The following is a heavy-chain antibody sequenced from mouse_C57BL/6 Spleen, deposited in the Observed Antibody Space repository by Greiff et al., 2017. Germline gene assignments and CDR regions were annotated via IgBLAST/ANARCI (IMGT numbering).Heavy chain of an antibody. CDR2: INPSTGGT. D-gene: IGHD4-1*01. V-gene: IGHV1-42*01. J-gene: IGHJ2*01. Sequence: EVQLQQSGPELVKPGASVKISCKASGYSFTGYYMNWVKQSPEKSLEWIGEINPSTGGTTYNQKFKAKATLTVDKSSSTAYMQLKSLTSEDSAVYYCAYNWGEGYWGQGTTLTVSS. CDR3: AYNWGEGY. CDR1: GYSFTGYY.